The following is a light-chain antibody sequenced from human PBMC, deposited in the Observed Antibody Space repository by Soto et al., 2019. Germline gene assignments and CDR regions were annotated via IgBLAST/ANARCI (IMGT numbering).Light chain of an antibody. Sequence: EIVLTQSPGTLSLSPGERATLSCRASQSVSSSYLAWYQQKPGQAPRLLIYGASRRATGIPDRFGGRGSGTDFTLTISRLEPQDFAVYYCQQYGSSPPWTFGQGTKVDIK. CDR2: GAS. CDR3: QQYGSSPPWT. V-gene: IGKV3-20*01. J-gene: IGKJ1*01. CDR1: QSVSSSY.